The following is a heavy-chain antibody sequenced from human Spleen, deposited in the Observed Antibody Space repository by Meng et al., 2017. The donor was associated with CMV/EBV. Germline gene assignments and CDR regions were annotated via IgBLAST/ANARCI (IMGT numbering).Heavy chain of an antibody. V-gene: IGHV2-5*02. J-gene: IGHJ4*02. CDR3: AHILTFGGGDY. CDR2: IYWDDDK. CDR1: GFSLSTSGVG. D-gene: IGHD3-16*01. Sequence: QTPLKRPGPTSVKPQQTLTLTCTFSGFSLSTSGVGVGWIRQPPGKALEWLALIYWDDDKRYSPSLKSRLTITKDTSKNQVVLTMTNMDPVDTATYYCAHILTFGGGDYWGQGTLVTVSS.